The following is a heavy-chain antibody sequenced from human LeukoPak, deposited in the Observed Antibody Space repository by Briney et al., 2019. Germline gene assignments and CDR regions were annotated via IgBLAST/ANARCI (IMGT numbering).Heavy chain of an antibody. J-gene: IGHJ4*02. CDR1: GYTFTSYG. CDR2: ISAYNGNT. Sequence: XSVKVSCKASGYTFTSYGISWVRQAPGQGLEWMGWISAYNGNTNYAQKLQGRVTMTTDTSTSTAYMELRSLRSDDTAVYYCGRYVWGSYHLDYWGQGTLVTVSS. V-gene: IGHV1-18*01. CDR3: GRYVWGSYHLDY. D-gene: IGHD3-16*02.